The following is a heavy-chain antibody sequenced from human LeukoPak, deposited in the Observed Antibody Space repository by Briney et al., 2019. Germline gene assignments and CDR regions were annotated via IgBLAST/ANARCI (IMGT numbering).Heavy chain of an antibody. V-gene: IGHV3-11*05. CDR1: GFTFSDYY. J-gene: IGHJ4*02. D-gene: IGHD4-23*01. CDR3: ARAYGGNSQNFDY. Sequence: PGGSLRLSCAASGFTFSDYYMSWIRQAPGKGLEWVSYISSSSSYTNYADSVKGRFTISRDSAKNSLYLQMNSLRAEDTAVYYCARAYGGNSQNFDYWGQGTLVTVSS. CDR2: ISSSSSYT.